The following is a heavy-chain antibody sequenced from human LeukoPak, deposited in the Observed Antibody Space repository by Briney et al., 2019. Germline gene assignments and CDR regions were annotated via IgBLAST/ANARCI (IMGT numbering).Heavy chain of an antibody. J-gene: IGHJ4*02. CDR2: LSGSGGNT. Sequence: GGSLRLSCAASGFTFSNYAMSWVRQAPGKGLEWVSSLSGSGGNTYYADSVKGRFTISRDNSKNTVYLQMNSLRAGDTAVYYCAKDPYGTRYFDYWGQGTLVTVSS. V-gene: IGHV3-23*01. D-gene: IGHD2-2*01. CDR3: AKDPYGTRYFDY. CDR1: GFTFSNYA.